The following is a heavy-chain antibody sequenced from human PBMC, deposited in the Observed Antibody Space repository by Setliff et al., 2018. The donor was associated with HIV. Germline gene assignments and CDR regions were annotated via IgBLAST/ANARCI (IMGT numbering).Heavy chain of an antibody. J-gene: IGHJ3*02. CDR1: GFTVSSNY. CDR2: IYSGGST. CDR3: ARDRGYCSGGSCYRGAFFDI. V-gene: IGHV3-53*01. Sequence: PGESLKISCAASGFTVSSNYMSWVRQAPGKGLEWVSVIYSGGSTYYADSVKGRFTISRDNSKNTLYLQMNSLRAEDTAVYYCARDRGYCSGGSCYRGAFFDIWGQGTMVTVSS. D-gene: IGHD2-15*01.